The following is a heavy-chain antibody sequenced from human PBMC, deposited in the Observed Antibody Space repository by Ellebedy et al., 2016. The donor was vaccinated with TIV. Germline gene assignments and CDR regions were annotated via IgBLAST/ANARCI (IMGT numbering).Heavy chain of an antibody. Sequence: AASVKVSCKASGYSFTSYYMHWVRQAPGQGLQWMGMIDSSGGGTSYAQKFQGRVTMTRDTSTSTVYMKLSSLTSEDTAVYYCARDGVRGSSGSFVDYWGQGTLVTVSS. J-gene: IGHJ4*02. V-gene: IGHV1-46*01. CDR2: IDSSGGGT. CDR1: GYSFTSYY. CDR3: ARDGVRGSSGSFVDY. D-gene: IGHD6-19*01.